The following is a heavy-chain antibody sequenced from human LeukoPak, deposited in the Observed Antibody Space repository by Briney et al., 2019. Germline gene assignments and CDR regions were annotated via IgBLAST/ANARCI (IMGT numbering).Heavy chain of an antibody. CDR1: GYTFTSYG. D-gene: IGHD2-15*01. CDR3: ARGFPYCSGGSCPLDY. V-gene: IGHV1-18*01. J-gene: IGHJ4*02. Sequence: GASVKVSCKASGYTFTSYGISWVRQAPGQGLEWMGWISAYNGNTNYAQKLQGRVTMTTDTSTSTAYMELRSLRSDDTAVYYCARGFPYCSGGSCPLDYWGQGTLVTVSS. CDR2: ISAYNGNT.